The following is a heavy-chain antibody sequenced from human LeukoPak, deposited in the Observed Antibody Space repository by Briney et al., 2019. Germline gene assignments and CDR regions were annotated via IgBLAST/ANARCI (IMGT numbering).Heavy chain of an antibody. Sequence: SETLSLTCAVYGGSFSGYYWSWIRQPPGKGLEWIGEINHSGSTNYNPSLKSRVTISVDTSKNQFSLKLSSVTAADTAVYYCARLHSSSPRRGGYYYYYYMDVWGKGTTVTVSS. J-gene: IGHJ6*03. CDR1: GGSFSGYY. CDR3: ARLHSSSPRRGGYYYYYYMDV. V-gene: IGHV4-34*01. CDR2: INHSGST. D-gene: IGHD6-6*01.